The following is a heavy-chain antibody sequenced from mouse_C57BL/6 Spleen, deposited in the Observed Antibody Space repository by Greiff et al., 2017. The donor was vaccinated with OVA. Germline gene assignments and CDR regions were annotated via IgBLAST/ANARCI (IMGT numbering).Heavy chain of an antibody. Sequence: QVQLQQPGAELVKPGASVKLSCKASGYTFTSSWMQWVKQRPGQGLEWIGELDPSDSYTNYNQKFKGKATLTGDTSSSPAYLQLSSLTAEDCAVYYFARSYYYGSSLWFACWGKGALVTVSA. J-gene: IGHJ3*01. V-gene: IGHV1-50*01. CDR1: GYTFTSSW. CDR3: ARSYYYGSSLWFAC. CDR2: LDPSDSYT. D-gene: IGHD1-1*01.